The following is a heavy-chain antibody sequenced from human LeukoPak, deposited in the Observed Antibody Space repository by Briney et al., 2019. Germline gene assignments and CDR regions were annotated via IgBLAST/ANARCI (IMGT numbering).Heavy chain of an antibody. V-gene: IGHV3-23*01. CDR1: GFTFNTYA. D-gene: IGHD1-26*01. CDR3: AKSPSGSPYYFDY. J-gene: IGHJ4*02. Sequence: GGSLRLSCAASGFTFNTYAMNWVRQAPGKGLEWVSAISGSGSSTSYADSVKGRFTISRDNSKNTLFLQVNSLRAEDTAVYYCAKSPSGSPYYFDYWGQGTLVTVSS. CDR2: ISGSGSST.